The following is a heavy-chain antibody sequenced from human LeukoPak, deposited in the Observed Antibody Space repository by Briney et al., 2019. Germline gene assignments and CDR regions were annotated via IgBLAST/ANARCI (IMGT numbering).Heavy chain of an antibody. V-gene: IGHV4-59*01. J-gene: IGHJ6*03. CDR1: GDSFSSYY. CDR2: IVYSGTT. CDR3: VRESRAPGGTMTTYYHYYYMDV. D-gene: IGHD5-24*01. Sequence: RSETLSLTCTFSGDSFSSYYWTWIRQPPGLGLEWIGRIVYSGTTNYNPSLKSRVTMLIDTSKNQFSLKLNSVTAADTADYYCVRESRAPGGTMTTYYHYYYMDVWGEGTTVTVSS.